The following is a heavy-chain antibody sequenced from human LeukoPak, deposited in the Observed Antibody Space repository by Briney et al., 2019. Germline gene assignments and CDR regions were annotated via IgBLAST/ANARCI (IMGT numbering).Heavy chain of an antibody. V-gene: IGHV1-69*05. J-gene: IGHJ4*02. CDR3: ARERERELFFDY. Sequence: ASVKVSCKASGGTFSSYAISWVRQAPGQGLEWMGRIIPIFGTANYAQKFQGRVTITTGGSTSTAYMELSSLRSEDTAVYYCARERERELFFDYWGQGTLVTVSS. D-gene: IGHD1-26*01. CDR2: IIPIFGTA. CDR1: GGTFSSYA.